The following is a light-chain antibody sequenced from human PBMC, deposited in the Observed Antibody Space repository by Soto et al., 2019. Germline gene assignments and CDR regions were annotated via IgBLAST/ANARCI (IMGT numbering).Light chain of an antibody. CDR3: SSYTSTSSGVL. J-gene: IGLJ2*01. CDR1: SSDVGGYNY. V-gene: IGLV2-14*01. Sequence: QSVLTQPASVSGSPGQSITLSCTGTSSDVGGYNYVSWYQQHPGKAPKLMIYDVSNRPSGVSNRFSGSKSGDTASLTISGLQAEDEADYYCSSYTSTSSGVLFGGGTKLTVL. CDR2: DVS.